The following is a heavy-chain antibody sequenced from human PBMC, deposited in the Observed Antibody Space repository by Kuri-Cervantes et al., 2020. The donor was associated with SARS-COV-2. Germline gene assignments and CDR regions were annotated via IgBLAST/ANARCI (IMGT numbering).Heavy chain of an antibody. CDR1: GYSFTTYG. Sequence: ASVKVSCKASGYSFTTYGISWVRQAPGQGLEWMGWISAYNGNTNYAQNFQGRVTMTTDTSTSIAYMDLRGLRSDDTAVYYCARKIFRPEGSSWYVWGRTTAYYFDYWGQGTLVTVSS. V-gene: IGHV1-18*01. D-gene: IGHD6-13*01. J-gene: IGHJ4*02. CDR2: ISAYNGNT. CDR3: ARKIFRPEGSSWYVWGRTTAYYFDY.